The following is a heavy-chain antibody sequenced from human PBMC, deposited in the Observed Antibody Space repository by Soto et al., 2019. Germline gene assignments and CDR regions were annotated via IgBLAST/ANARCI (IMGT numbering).Heavy chain of an antibody. D-gene: IGHD6-19*01. CDR2: IYYSGST. CDR1: GGSISSSSYY. CDR3: ARRTVNIRTFYSGLKTHCFDY. Sequence: QLQLQESGPGLVKPSETLSLTCAVSGGSISSSSYYWGWIRQPPGKGLEWIGSIYYSGSTYYTPSLQSRVAIYVDTSKNQFSLKLNSVTAADTAVYYCARRTVNIRTFYSGLKTHCFDYWGQGTLVTVSS. J-gene: IGHJ4*02. V-gene: IGHV4-39*01.